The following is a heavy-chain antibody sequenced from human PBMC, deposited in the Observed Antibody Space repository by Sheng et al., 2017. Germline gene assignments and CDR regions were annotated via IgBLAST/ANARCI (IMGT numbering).Heavy chain of an antibody. J-gene: IGHJ4*02. CDR1: GFTFSNYW. D-gene: IGHD3-22*01. Sequence: EVQLVESGGGLVQPGGSLRLSCAASGFTFSNYWMHWVRQAPGKGLVWVSRINGDGRRIAYADSVKGRFTISRDNAKNTLYLQMNSLRAEDTAVYYCARDDSSGYYSSSYWGQGTLVTVSS. V-gene: IGHV3-74*01. CDR3: ARDDSSGYYSSSY. CDR2: INGDGRRI.